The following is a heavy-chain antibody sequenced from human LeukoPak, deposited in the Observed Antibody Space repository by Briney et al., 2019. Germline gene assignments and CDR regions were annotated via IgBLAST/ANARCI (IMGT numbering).Heavy chain of an antibody. J-gene: IGHJ1*01. CDR1: GGTFSSYA. Sequence: VASVTVSCTASGGTFSSYAISWVRQAPGQGLEWMGGIIPLFGTANYAQKFQGRVTITADESTSTAYMELSSLRSEDTAVYYCARDSSEFRSLIPHWGQGTLVTVSS. D-gene: IGHD2-21*01. CDR3: ARDSSEFRSLIPH. CDR2: IIPLFGTA. V-gene: IGHV1-69*13.